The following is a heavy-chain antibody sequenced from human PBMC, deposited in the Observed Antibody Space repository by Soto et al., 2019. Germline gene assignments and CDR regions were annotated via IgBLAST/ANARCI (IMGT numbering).Heavy chain of an antibody. CDR2: INHSGST. D-gene: IGHD2-15*01. CDR3: ARGRSPNGSWWLYYYGMDV. V-gene: IGHV4-34*01. J-gene: IGHJ6*02. CDR1: GGSFSGYY. Sequence: PSETLSLTCAVYGGSFSGYYWSWIRQPPGKGLEWIGEINHSGSTNYNPSLKSRVTISVDTSKNQFSLKLSSVTAADTAVYYCARGRSPNGSWWLYYYGMDVWGQGTTVTVSS.